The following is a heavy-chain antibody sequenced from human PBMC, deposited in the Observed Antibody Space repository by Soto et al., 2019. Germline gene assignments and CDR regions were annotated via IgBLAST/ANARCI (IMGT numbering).Heavy chain of an antibody. CDR2: ISYSGRDI. CDR1: GFPFATSD. J-gene: IGHJ5*02. V-gene: IGHV3-48*03. CDR3: ARAVVSAYREYGSDWSAP. D-gene: IGHD3-10*01. Sequence: SLSLSCVASGFPFATSDMDWVRQPPGKGLEWISQISYSGRDIRYADSVKGRFTISRDNVNNSLHLHMTSLRVEDTGLYYCARAVVSAYREYGSDWSAPWGQGTPVTVSS.